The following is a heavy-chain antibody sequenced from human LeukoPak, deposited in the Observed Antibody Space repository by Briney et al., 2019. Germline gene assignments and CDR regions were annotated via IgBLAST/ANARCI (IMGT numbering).Heavy chain of an antibody. D-gene: IGHD6-19*01. CDR3: ASYSSGWYRYFDY. Sequence: SETLSLTCAVYGESFSGYYWSWIRQPPGKGLEWIGEINHSGSTNYNPSLKSRVTISVDTSKNQFSLKLSSVTAADTAVYYCASYSSGWYRYFDYWGQGTLVTVSS. V-gene: IGHV4-34*01. CDR2: INHSGST. CDR1: GESFSGYY. J-gene: IGHJ4*02.